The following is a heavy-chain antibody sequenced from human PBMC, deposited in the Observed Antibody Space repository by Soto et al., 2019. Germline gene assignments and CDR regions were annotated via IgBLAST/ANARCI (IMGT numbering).Heavy chain of an antibody. CDR3: ARTRSAWSDFHYYSLDV. J-gene: IGHJ6*02. D-gene: IGHD1-26*01. V-gene: IGHV3-30*03. Sequence: QVQLVESGGGVVQPGRSLRLSCAASGFTFNSYGMHCVRQGPGNWLERVAFISYDSTKTYYADSVKGRFTISRDNSNSALYVQMNSLTGEDTAVYYCARTRSAWSDFHYYSLDVWGQGTTVTVSS. CDR1: GFTFNSYG. CDR2: ISYDSTKT.